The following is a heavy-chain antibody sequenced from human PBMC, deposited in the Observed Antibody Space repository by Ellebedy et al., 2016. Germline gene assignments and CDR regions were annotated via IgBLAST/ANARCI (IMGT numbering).Heavy chain of an antibody. CDR3: AREVTTVTTSGWYFDL. CDR2: ISSSSSYI. CDR1: GFTFSSYS. Sequence: GESLKISCAASGFTFSSYSMNWVRQAPGKGLEWVSSISSSSSYIYYADSVKGRFTISRDNAKNSLYLQMNSLRAEDTAVYYCAREVTTVTTSGWYFDLWGRGTLVTVSS. D-gene: IGHD4-17*01. V-gene: IGHV3-21*01. J-gene: IGHJ2*01.